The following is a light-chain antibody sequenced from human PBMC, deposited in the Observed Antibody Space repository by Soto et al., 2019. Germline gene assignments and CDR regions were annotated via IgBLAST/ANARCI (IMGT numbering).Light chain of an antibody. CDR2: AAS. J-gene: IGKJ1*01. CDR1: QGISSY. V-gene: IGKV1-8*01. CDR3: QQYYSYPWT. Sequence: AIRMTQSPSSFSASTGDRVTITCRASQGISSYLAWYQQKPGKAPKLLIYAASTLQSGVPSRFSGSGSGTDSTLTIRCLQSEDFATYYCQQYYSYPWTFGQGTKVEIK.